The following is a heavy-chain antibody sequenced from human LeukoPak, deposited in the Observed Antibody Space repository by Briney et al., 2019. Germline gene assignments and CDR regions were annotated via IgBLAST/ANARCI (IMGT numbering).Heavy chain of an antibody. CDR3: ARGRRWNYYDSSGYYNY. CDR2: IYYSGST. V-gene: IGHV4-59*01. D-gene: IGHD3-22*01. Sequence: PLETLSLTCTVSGGSISSYYWSWIRQPPGKGLEWIGYIYYSGSTNYNPSLKSRVTISVDTSKNQFSLKLSSVTAADTAVYYCARGRRWNYYDSSGYYNYWGQGTLVTVSS. J-gene: IGHJ4*02. CDR1: GGSISSYY.